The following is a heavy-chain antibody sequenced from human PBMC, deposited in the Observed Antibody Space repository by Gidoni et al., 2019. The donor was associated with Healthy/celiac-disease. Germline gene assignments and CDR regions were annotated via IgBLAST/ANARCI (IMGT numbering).Heavy chain of an antibody. V-gene: IGHV3-9*01. J-gene: IGHJ4*02. CDR2: ISWNSGSI. Sequence: EVQLVESGGGLVQPGRSLRLSCAASGFTFDDYAMHWVRQAPGKGLEWVSGISWNSGSIGYADSVKGRFTISRDNAKNSLYLQMNSLRAEDTALYYCAKDMGGYYYDSSGFKGYFDYWGQGTLVTVSS. CDR3: AKDMGGYYYDSSGFKGYFDY. D-gene: IGHD3-22*01. CDR1: GFTFDDYA.